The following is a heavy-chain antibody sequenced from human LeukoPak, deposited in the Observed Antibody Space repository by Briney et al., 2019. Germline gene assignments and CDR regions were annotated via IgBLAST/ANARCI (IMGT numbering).Heavy chain of an antibody. Sequence: SVKVSCKASGGTFSSYAISWVRQAPGQGLEWMGRIIHIFGIANYAQKFQGRVTITADKSTSTAYMELSSLRSEDTAVYYCARAKVYCSSTSCPQHWFDPWGQGTLVTVSS. D-gene: IGHD2-2*01. CDR2: IIHIFGIA. CDR3: ARAKVYCSSTSCPQHWFDP. CDR1: GGTFSSYA. V-gene: IGHV1-69*04. J-gene: IGHJ5*02.